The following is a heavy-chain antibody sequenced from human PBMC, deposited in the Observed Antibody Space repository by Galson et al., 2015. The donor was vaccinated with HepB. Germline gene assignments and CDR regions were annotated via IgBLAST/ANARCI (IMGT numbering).Heavy chain of an antibody. Sequence: QSGAEVKKPGESLKISCKGSGYSFTSYWIGWVRQMPGKGLEWMGIIYPGDSNTIYSPSFQGQVTISADRSTNTAYVQWSSLKASDTAMYYCARHNNGLHAFDIWGQGTVVTVSS. V-gene: IGHV5-51*01. CDR1: GYSFTSYW. J-gene: IGHJ3*02. D-gene: IGHD1/OR15-1a*01. CDR3: ARHNNGLHAFDI. CDR2: IYPGDSNT.